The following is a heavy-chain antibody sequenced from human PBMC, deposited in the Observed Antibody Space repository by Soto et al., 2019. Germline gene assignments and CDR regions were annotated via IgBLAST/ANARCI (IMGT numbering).Heavy chain of an antibody. Sequence: GASVKVSCKACGGTFSSCAISWVRQAPGQGLEWMGGIIPIFGTANYAQKFQGRVTITADESTSTAYMELSSLRSEDTAVYYCARANLRDFDWLSVDYWGQGTLVTVSS. CDR2: IIPIFGTA. D-gene: IGHD3-9*01. V-gene: IGHV1-69*13. CDR3: ARANLRDFDWLSVDY. CDR1: GGTFSSCA. J-gene: IGHJ4*02.